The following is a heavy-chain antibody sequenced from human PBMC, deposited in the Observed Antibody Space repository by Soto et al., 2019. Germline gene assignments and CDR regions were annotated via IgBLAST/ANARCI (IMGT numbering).Heavy chain of an antibody. CDR1: GFTFSSCS. D-gene: IGHD2-8*01. CDR2: ISGSGDTK. CDR3: AKYCSSDVCFDY. Sequence: HPGGSLRLSCASSGFTFSSCSMNWVRQAPGKGLEWVSFISGSGDTKYHADSVKGRFTISRDNAKNSLYLQMSSLRDEDTAVYYCAKYCSSDVCFDYWGQGTLVTVSS. J-gene: IGHJ4*02. V-gene: IGHV3-48*02.